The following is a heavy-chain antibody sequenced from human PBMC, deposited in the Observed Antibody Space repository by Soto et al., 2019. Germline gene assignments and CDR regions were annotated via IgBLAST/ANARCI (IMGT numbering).Heavy chain of an antibody. CDR1: GGSISSYY. Sequence: SETLSLTCTVSGGSISSYYWSWIRQPPGKGLEWIGYIYYSGSTNYNPSLKSRVTISVDTSKNQFSLKLSSVTAADTAVYYCARCNWSYGSNWFDPWGQGTLVTVSS. J-gene: IGHJ5*02. CDR3: ARCNWSYGSNWFDP. D-gene: IGHD1-7*01. CDR2: IYYSGST. V-gene: IGHV4-59*01.